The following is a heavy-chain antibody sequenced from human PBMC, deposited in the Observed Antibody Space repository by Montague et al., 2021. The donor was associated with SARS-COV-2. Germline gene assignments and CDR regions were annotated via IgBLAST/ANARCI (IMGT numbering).Heavy chain of an antibody. CDR3: LQGYYFDS. CDR2: TYYRSKWYN. CDR1: GDSVSSHNAA. Sequence: CAISGDSVSSHNAAWNWIRQSPSRGLEWLGRTYYRSKWYNDYAVSVKSRITIDADTSKNHFSLQLKSMTPEDTAAYYCLQGYYFDSWGQGTLVTVSS. J-gene: IGHJ4*02. V-gene: IGHV6-1*01. D-gene: IGHD5-24*01.